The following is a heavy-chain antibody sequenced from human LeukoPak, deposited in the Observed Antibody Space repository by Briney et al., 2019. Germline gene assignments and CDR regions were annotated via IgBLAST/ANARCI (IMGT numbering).Heavy chain of an antibody. CDR1: GFTFSGYW. CDR2: ISGDGNST. D-gene: IGHD3-22*01. J-gene: IGHJ4*02. Sequence: GGSLRLSCAASGFTFSGYWMHWVRQGPGKGLVWVSRISGDGNSTMYADSVKGRFTISSDNAKNTLYLQMNSLRAEDTAVYYCVRHSSGYYLDYWGQGTLVTVSS. V-gene: IGHV3-74*03. CDR3: VRHSSGYYLDY.